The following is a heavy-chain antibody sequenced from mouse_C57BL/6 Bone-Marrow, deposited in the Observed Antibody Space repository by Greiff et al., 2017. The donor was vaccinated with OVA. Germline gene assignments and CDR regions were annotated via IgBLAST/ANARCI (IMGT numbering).Heavy chain of an antibody. V-gene: IGHV1-72*01. D-gene: IGHD4-1*01. J-gene: IGHJ2*01. CDR2: IDPNSGGT. Sequence: QVQLQQPGAELVKPGASVKLSCKASGYTFTSYWMHWVKQRPGRGLEWIGRIDPNSGGTKYNEKFKSKATLTVDKPSSAAYMQLSSLTSEDSAVYDCTRKATNWDYFDYWGQGTTLTVSS. CDR3: TRKATNWDYFDY. CDR1: GYTFTSYW.